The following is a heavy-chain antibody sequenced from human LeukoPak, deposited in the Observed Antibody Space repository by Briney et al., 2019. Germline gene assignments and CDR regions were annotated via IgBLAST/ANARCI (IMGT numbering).Heavy chain of an antibody. J-gene: IGHJ4*02. D-gene: IGHD4-17*01. V-gene: IGHV3-48*02. CDR1: GFSFRSYS. Sequence: GGSLRLPCTASGFSFRSYSMNWVRQAPGKGLQWIAYIRSNSNTIYYADSVRGRFTISSDNTKNSLWLQMDGLRDEDTAVYYCARDRDYAFDYWGQGTLVTVSS. CDR3: ARDRDYAFDY. CDR2: IRSNSNTI.